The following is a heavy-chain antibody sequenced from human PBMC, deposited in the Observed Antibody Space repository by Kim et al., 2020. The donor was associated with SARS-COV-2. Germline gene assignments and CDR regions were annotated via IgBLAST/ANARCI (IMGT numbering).Heavy chain of an antibody. CDR1: GGSISSSSYY. Sequence: SETLSLTCTVSGGSISSSSYYWGWIRQPPGKGLEWIGSIYYSGSTYYNPSLKSRVTISVDTSKNQFSLKLSSVTAADTAVYYCARVYYGSGINLVYYYGMDVWGQGTTVTVSS. V-gene: IGHV4-39*07. J-gene: IGHJ6*02. CDR2: IYYSGST. D-gene: IGHD3-10*01. CDR3: ARVYYGSGINLVYYYGMDV.